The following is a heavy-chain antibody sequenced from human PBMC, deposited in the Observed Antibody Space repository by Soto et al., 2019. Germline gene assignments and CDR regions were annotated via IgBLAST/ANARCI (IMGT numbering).Heavy chain of an antibody. Sequence: GGSLRLSCAASGFTFSSYAMSWVRQAPGKGLEWVSAISGSGGSTYYADSVKGRFTISRDNSKNTLYLQMNSLRAEDTAVYYCAKLTGRLIAATPMDVWGKGTTVTVSS. CDR3: AKLTGRLIAATPMDV. D-gene: IGHD6-13*01. J-gene: IGHJ6*03. CDR2: ISGSGGST. V-gene: IGHV3-23*01. CDR1: GFTFSSYA.